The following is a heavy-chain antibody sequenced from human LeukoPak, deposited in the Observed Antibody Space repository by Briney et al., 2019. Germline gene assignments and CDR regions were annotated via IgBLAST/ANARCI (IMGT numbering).Heavy chain of an antibody. CDR2: INPSGGST. CDR3: ARAPRDGYCSGGSCYVGY. V-gene: IGHV1-46*01. J-gene: IGHJ4*02. CDR1: GYTFTSYY. Sequence: GASVKVSCKASGYTFTSYYMHWVRQAPGQGLEWMGIINPSGGSTSYAQKLQGRVTMTTDTSTSTAYMELRSLRSDDTAVYYCARAPRDGYCSGGSCYVGYWGQGTLVTVSS. D-gene: IGHD2-15*01.